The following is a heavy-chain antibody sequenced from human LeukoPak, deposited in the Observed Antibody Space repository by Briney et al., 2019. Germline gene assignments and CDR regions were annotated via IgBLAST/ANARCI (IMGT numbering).Heavy chain of an antibody. CDR3: AREAAWIKDY. Sequence: ASVKVSCKASGGTFSSYTISGVRQAPGQGLEWMGRIIPILGIANYAQKFQGRVTITADKSTSTAYMELSSLRSEDTAVYYCAREAAWIKDYWGQGTLVTVPS. V-gene: IGHV1-69*04. J-gene: IGHJ4*02. D-gene: IGHD5-12*01. CDR2: IIPILGIA. CDR1: GGTFSSYT.